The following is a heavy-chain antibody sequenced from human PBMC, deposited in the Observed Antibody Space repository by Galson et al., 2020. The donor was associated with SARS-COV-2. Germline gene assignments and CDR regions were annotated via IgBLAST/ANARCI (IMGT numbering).Heavy chain of an antibody. CDR1: GFTFSSYA. CDR3: ARDGGGYMDV. Sequence: GESLKISCAASGFTFSSYAMHWVRQAPGKGLEWVAVISYDGSNKYYADSVKGRFTISRDNSKNTLYLQMNSLRAEDTALYYCARDGGGYMDVWGQGTTVTVSS. V-gene: IGHV3-30-3*01. CDR2: ISYDGSNK. D-gene: IGHD3-16*01. J-gene: IGHJ6*02.